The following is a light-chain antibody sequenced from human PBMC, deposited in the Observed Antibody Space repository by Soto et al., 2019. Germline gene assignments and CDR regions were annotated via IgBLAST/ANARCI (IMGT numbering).Light chain of an antibody. V-gene: IGKV1-5*01. J-gene: IGKJ1*01. CDR3: QQYNSYSLWT. Sequence: DIQMTQSPSTLSASVGDRVTITCRASQSIKSWLAWYQQKPGKAPKLLIYDVSSLESGVPSRFRGSGSGTDFTLTISSLQPDDFATYYCQQYNSYSLWTFGQGKKVEIK. CDR2: DVS. CDR1: QSIKSW.